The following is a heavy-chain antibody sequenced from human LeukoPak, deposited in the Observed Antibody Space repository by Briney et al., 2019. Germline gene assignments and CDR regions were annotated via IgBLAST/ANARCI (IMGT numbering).Heavy chain of an antibody. V-gene: IGHV1-18*01. Sequence: ASVKVSCKASGYTFTSYVISWVRQAPGQGLEWMGWISAYNGNTNYAQRLQGRVTITTDTYKSTAYMEMRSLRSDDTAVYYCARDQVPPGHSGYDYGFDYWGQGPLVTVSS. J-gene: IGHJ4*02. D-gene: IGHD5-12*01. CDR3: ARDQVPPGHSGYDYGFDY. CDR2: ISAYNGNT. CDR1: GYTFTSYV.